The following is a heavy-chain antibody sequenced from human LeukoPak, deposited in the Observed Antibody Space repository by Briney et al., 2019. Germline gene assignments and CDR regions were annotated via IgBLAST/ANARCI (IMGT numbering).Heavy chain of an antibody. Sequence: SETLSLTCAVSGGSISSGGYSWSWIRQPPGKGLEWIGYIYYSGSTYYNPSLKSRVTISVDTSKNQFSLKLSSVTAADTAVYYCARATMIPSSNPFDYWGQGTLVTVSS. D-gene: IGHD3-22*01. J-gene: IGHJ4*02. CDR3: ARATMIPSSNPFDY. V-gene: IGHV4-30-4*07. CDR2: IYYSGST. CDR1: GGSISSGGYS.